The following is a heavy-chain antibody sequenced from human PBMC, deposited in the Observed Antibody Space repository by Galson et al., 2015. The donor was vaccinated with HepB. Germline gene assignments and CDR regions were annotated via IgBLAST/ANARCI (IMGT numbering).Heavy chain of an antibody. J-gene: IGHJ4*02. CDR3: ARDLSRGSEGNYFDY. D-gene: IGHD3-16*01. CDR1: GFTFSSYG. Sequence: SLRLSCAASGFTFSSYGMHWVRQAPGKGLEWVAVVWYGGSNKYYADSVKGRFTISRDNSKNTLYLQMNSLRAEDTAVYYCARDLSRGSEGNYFDYWGQGTLVTVSS. V-gene: IGHV3-33*01. CDR2: VWYGGSNK.